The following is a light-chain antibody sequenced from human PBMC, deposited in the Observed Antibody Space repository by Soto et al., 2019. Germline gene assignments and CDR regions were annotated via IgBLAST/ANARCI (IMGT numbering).Light chain of an antibody. CDR3: QQRSNWPLT. J-gene: IGKJ5*01. CDR1: QSVSSY. V-gene: IGKV3-11*01. Sequence: EIVLTQSPATLSLSPWERATLSCRASQSVSSYLAWYQQKPGQAPRLLIYDASNRATGIPDRFSGSGSGTDFTLTISSLDSEDVAVYYCQQRSNWPLTFGKGTRLEIK. CDR2: DAS.